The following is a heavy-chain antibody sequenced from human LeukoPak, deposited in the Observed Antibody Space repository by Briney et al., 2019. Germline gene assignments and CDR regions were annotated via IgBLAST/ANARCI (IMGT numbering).Heavy chain of an antibody. D-gene: IGHD5-24*01. CDR3: ARDRVEMATTHSSYFDY. Sequence: PSETLSLTCTVSGGPVSSGSYYWSWIRQPPGKGLEWIGYIYYSGSTNYNPSLKSRVTISVDTSKNQFSLKLSSVTAADTAVYYCARDRVEMATTHSSYFDYWGQGTLVTVSS. J-gene: IGHJ4*02. CDR2: IYYSGST. V-gene: IGHV4-61*01. CDR1: GGPVSSGSYY.